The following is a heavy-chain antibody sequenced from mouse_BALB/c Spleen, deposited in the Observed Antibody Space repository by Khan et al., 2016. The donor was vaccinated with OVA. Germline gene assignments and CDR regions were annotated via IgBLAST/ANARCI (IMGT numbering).Heavy chain of an antibody. CDR2: IYPGTDNT. D-gene: IGHD3-2*02. V-gene: IGHV1S132*01. J-gene: IGHJ2*01. CDR3: AREEALYYFDY. CDR1: GYIFTSYW. Sequence: VQLQESGAELVRPGASVKLSCKTSGYIFTSYWIHWVKQRSGQGLEWIARIYPGTDNTYYNENLKDKATLTADRSSSTAYMKRSRLKSEDSAVYFCAREEALYYFDYWGQGTTLTVSS.